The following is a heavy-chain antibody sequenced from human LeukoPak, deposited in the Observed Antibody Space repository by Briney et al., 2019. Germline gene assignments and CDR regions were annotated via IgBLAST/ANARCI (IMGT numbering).Heavy chain of an antibody. J-gene: IGHJ4*02. CDR2: INTDGSEE. V-gene: IGHV3-7*01. D-gene: IGHD6-13*01. Sequence: GGSLRLSCAASGFIFSNFWMSWVRQAPGRGLEWVANINTDGSEEYYVDSVKGRFIISRDNARNSLYLQMNSLRAEDTAVYYCARDPAAWDYWGQGALVTVSS. CDR3: ARDPAAWDY. CDR1: GFIFSNFW.